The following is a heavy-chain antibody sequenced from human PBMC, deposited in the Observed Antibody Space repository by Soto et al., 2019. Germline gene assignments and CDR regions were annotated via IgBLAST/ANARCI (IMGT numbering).Heavy chain of an antibody. J-gene: IGHJ6*02. V-gene: IGHV4-59*01. CDR1: GGSISSYH. D-gene: IGHD2-21*01. CDR2: IYYSGST. CDR3: ARDRTTRGDSQYYYYGMDV. Sequence: ETLSLTCTVSGGSISSYHWSWIRQPPGKGLEWIGYIYYSGSTKYNPSLKSRVTISVDTSKNQFSLKLSSVTAADTAVYYCARDRTTRGDSQYYYYGMDVWGQGTTVTVSS.